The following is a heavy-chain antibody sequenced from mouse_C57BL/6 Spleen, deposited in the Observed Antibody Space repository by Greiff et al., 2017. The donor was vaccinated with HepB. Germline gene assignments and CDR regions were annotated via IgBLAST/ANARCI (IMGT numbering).Heavy chain of an antibody. CDR3: ETLITTVVATDYAMDY. Sequence: QVQLKQPGAELVKPGASVKLSCKASGYTFTSYWMHWVKQRPGQGLEWIGMIHPNSGSTNYNEKFKSKATLTVDKSSSTAYMQLSSLTSEDSAVYYCETLITTVVATDYAMDYWGQGTSVTVSS. J-gene: IGHJ4*01. V-gene: IGHV1-64*01. CDR2: IHPNSGST. D-gene: IGHD1-1*01. CDR1: GYTFTSYW.